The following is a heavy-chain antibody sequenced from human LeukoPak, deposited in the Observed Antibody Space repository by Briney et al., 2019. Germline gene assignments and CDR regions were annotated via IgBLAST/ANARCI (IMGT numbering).Heavy chain of an antibody. J-gene: IGHJ4*02. D-gene: IGHD6-6*01. CDR3: ARDQIAALSSHGDY. CDR2: INPNSGGT. Sequence: ASVKVSCKASGYTFTGNYTHWVRQAPGQGLEWMGWINPNSGGTNYAQKLQGRVTMTTDTSTSTAYMELRSLRSDDTAVYYCARDQIAALSSHGDYWGQGTLVTVSS. V-gene: IGHV1-2*02. CDR1: GYTFTGNY.